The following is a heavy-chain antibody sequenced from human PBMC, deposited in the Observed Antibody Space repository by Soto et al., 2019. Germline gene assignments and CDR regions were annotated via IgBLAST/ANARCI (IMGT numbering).Heavy chain of an antibody. V-gene: IGHV4-39*01. CDR1: GGSISSSSYY. CDR3: ARQILRGDYWEDFDY. D-gene: IGHD4-17*01. J-gene: IGHJ4*02. Sequence: SETLSLTCTVSGGSISSSSYYWGWIRQPPGKGLEWIGSIYYSGSTYYNPSLKSRVTISVDTSKNQFSLKLSSATAADTAVYYCARQILRGDYWEDFDYWGQGTLVTVSS. CDR2: IYYSGST.